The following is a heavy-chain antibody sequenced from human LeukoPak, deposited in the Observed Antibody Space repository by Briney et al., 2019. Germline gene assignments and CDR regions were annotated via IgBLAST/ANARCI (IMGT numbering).Heavy chain of an antibody. CDR3: AREGCSSTSCYGTRGFDY. J-gene: IGHJ4*02. CDR2: IYHSGST. Sequence: SETLSLTCTVSGGSISSSSYYWDWIRQPPGKGLEWIGEIYHSGSTNYNPSLKSRVTISVDKSKNQFSLKLSSVTAADTAVYYCAREGCSSTSCYGTRGFDYWGQGTLVTVSS. V-gene: IGHV4-39*07. CDR1: GGSISSSSYY. D-gene: IGHD2-2*01.